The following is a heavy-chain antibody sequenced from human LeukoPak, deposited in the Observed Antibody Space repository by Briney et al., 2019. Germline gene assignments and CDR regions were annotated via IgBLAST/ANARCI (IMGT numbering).Heavy chain of an antibody. CDR3: ARDPAPTI. J-gene: IGHJ4*02. V-gene: IGHV3-48*01. Sequence: PGGSLRLSCAASGFTFSSYSINWVRQAPGKGLEWVSYIRSSSSTIYYADSVKGRFTISTDNANNSLYLQMNSLRAEDTAVYYCARDPAPTIWGQGTLVTVSS. CDR1: GFTFSSYS. D-gene: IGHD1-26*01. CDR2: IRSSSSTI.